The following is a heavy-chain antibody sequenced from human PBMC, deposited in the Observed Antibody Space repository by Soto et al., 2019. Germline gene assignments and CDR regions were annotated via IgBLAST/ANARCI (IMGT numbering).Heavy chain of an antibody. CDR3: AKETYYDFWSGNYYGMDV. J-gene: IGHJ6*02. Sequence: GGSLRLSCAASGFTFDDYAMHWVRQAPGKGLEWVSGISWNSGSIGYADSVKGRFTISRDNAKNSLYLQMNSLRAEDTALYYCAKETYYDFWSGNYYGMDVWGQGTTVTVSS. D-gene: IGHD3-3*01. CDR2: ISWNSGSI. CDR1: GFTFDDYA. V-gene: IGHV3-9*01.